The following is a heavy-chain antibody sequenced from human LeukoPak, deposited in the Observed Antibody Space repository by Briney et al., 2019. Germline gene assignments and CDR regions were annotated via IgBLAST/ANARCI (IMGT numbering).Heavy chain of an antibody. V-gene: IGHV3-23*01. D-gene: IGHD5-12*01. CDR1: GFTFSSYA. Sequence: QSGGSLRLSCAASGFTFSSYAMSWVRQAPGKGLEWVSAISGSGGSTYYADSVKGRFTISRDDSKNTLYLQMNSLRADDTAVYYCAKALRRLEIVPTIPIAFVYWGQGTLVTVSS. CDR2: ISGSGGST. J-gene: IGHJ4*02. CDR3: AKALRRLEIVPTIPIAFVY.